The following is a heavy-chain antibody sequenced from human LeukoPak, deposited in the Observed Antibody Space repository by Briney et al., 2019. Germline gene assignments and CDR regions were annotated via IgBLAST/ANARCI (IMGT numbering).Heavy chain of an antibody. CDR1: GFTFSSSS. CDR3: AKGSGWYV. CDR2: ISGSGGST. J-gene: IGHJ4*02. Sequence: GGSLRLSCAASGFTFSSSSMSWVRQAPGRGLEWVSVISGSGGSTDYADSVKGRFTISRDNSKNTLYLQINSLRAEDTAVYYCAKGSGWYVWGQGTLVTVSS. V-gene: IGHV3-23*01. D-gene: IGHD6-19*01.